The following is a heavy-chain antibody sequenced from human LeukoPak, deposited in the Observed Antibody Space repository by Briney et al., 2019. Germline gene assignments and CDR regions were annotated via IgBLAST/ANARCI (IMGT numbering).Heavy chain of an antibody. Sequence: PSETLSLTCTVSGGSISSGSYSWNWIRQPAGKGLEWIGRIYTSGSTNYNPSLKSRLTISVDTSKNQFSLKLSSVTAAGTAVYYCARAEWELDDAFDIWGQGTMVAVSS. CDR2: IYTSGST. D-gene: IGHD1-26*01. CDR1: GGSISSGSYS. V-gene: IGHV4-61*02. CDR3: ARAEWELDDAFDI. J-gene: IGHJ3*02.